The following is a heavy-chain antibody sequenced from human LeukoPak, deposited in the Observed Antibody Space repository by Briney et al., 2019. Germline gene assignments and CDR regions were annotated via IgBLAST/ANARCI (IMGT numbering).Heavy chain of an antibody. D-gene: IGHD3-3*01. CDR3: ARSSNFDFWSFDY. Sequence: SETLSLTCTVSGGSFSSSNFFWGWLRQPPGKGLEWIGSIYYSGSTYYNPSLKSRVFISVDTSKNQFSLKLSSVTAADTALYCCARSSNFDFWSFDYWGQGTLVTVSS. CDR1: GGSFSSSNFF. CDR2: IYYSGST. J-gene: IGHJ4*02. V-gene: IGHV4-39*07.